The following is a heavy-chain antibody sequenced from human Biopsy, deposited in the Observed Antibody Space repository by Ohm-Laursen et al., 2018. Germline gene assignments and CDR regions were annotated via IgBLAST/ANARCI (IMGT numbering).Heavy chain of an antibody. CDR2: LSYSGST. V-gene: IGHV4-31*03. CDR1: GASIGSNDYY. CDR3: ARGRSDYPPTF. J-gene: IGHJ4*02. D-gene: IGHD4-17*01. Sequence: SQILSLTCTVSGASIGSNDYYWTWIRQRPGKGLEGAGHLSYSGSTYYNPSLKSRVTIAVDTSKTQLSLTLNFVTAADTAMYFCARGRSDYPPTFWGPGTLVTVSS.